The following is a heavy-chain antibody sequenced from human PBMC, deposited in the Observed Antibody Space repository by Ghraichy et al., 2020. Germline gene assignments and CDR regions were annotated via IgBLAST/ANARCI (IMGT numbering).Heavy chain of an antibody. V-gene: IGHV6-1*01. CDR1: GDSVSRNTAA. Sequence: SQTLSLTCAISGDSVSRNTAAWNWLRQSPSGGLEWLGRTYYRSAWNYDYATSVRGRISIDADTSRNQFSLHLTSVTPVDTALYYCVEGWAFDIWGQGAMVTVSS. J-gene: IGHJ3*02. CDR2: TYYRSAWNY. D-gene: IGHD5-24*01. CDR3: VEGWAFDI.